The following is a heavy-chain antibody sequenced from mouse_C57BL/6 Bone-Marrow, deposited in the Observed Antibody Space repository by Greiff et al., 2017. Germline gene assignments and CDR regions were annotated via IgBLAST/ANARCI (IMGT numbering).Heavy chain of an antibody. CDR3: ARQYSNYGSWFAY. D-gene: IGHD2-5*01. V-gene: IGHV5-12*01. Sequence: EVQLVESGGGLVQPGGSLKLSCAASGFTFSDYYMYWVRQTPEKRLEWVAYISNGGGSTYYPDTVKGRFTISRDNAKNTLYLQMSRLKSEDTAMYYCARQYSNYGSWFAYWGQGTLVTVSA. J-gene: IGHJ3*01. CDR2: ISNGGGST. CDR1: GFTFSDYY.